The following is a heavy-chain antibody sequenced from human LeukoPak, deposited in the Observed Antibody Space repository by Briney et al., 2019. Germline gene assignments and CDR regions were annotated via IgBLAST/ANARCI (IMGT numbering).Heavy chain of an antibody. CDR3: VRKFPGYNGMDV. CDR1: GFTSSSYF. V-gene: IGHV3-74*03. J-gene: IGHJ6*02. D-gene: IGHD1-1*01. CDR2: INSDGTNK. Sequence: PGGSLRLSCAASGFTSSSYFMHWVRQVPGKGLVWVSRINSDGTNKVYADSVKGRVTISRDNAENTLYLQMNSLRAEDTAVYYCVRKFPGYNGMDVWGQGTTVIVSS.